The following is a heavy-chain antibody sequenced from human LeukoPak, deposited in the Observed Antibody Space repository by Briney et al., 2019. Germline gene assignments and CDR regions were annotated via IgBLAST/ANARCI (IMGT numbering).Heavy chain of an antibody. CDR2: ISGSGGST. CDR3: AKGENFDWGYNWFDP. Sequence: GGSLRLSCAASGFTFSSYAMSWVRQAPGKGLGWVSAISGSGGSTYYADSVKGRFTISRDNSKNTLYLQMNSLRAEDTAVYYCAKGENFDWGYNWFDPWGQGTLVTVSS. V-gene: IGHV3-23*01. CDR1: GFTFSSYA. J-gene: IGHJ5*02. D-gene: IGHD3-9*01.